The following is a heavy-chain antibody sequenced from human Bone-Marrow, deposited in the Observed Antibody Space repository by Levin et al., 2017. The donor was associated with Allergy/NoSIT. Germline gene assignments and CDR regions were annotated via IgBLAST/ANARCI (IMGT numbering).Heavy chain of an antibody. V-gene: IGHV4-31*03. J-gene: IGHJ4*02. Sequence: SETLSLTCTVSGGSISSGGYYWSWIRQHPGKGLEWIGYIYYSGSTYYNPSLKSRVTISVDTSKNQFSLKLSSVTAADTAVYYCARDGIAAAGIFDYWGQGTLVTVSS. CDR3: ARDGIAAAGIFDY. CDR1: GGSISSGGYY. D-gene: IGHD6-13*01. CDR2: IYYSGST.